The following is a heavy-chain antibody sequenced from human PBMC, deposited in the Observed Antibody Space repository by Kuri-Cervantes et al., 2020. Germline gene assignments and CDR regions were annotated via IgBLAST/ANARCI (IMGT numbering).Heavy chain of an antibody. CDR3: AKGQWLVGFDY. CDR2: INHSGST. CDR1: GGSFSGYY. D-gene: IGHD6-19*01. J-gene: IGHJ4*02. V-gene: IGHV4-34*01. Sequence: SQTLSLTCAVYGGSFSGYYWSWIRQPPGKGLEWIGEINHSGSTNYNPSLKSRVTISVDTSKNQFSLKLSSVTAADTAVYYCAKGQWLVGFDYWGQGTLVTVSS.